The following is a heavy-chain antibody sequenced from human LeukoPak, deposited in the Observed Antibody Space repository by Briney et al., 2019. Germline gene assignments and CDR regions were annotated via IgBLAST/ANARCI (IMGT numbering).Heavy chain of an antibody. CDR1: GGSISSYH. CDR3: TRSLGVVIHGGMDV. J-gene: IGHJ6*02. Sequence: SETLSLTCTVSGGSISSYHWSWIRQPPGKGLEWTGHIYYTGSTNYNPSLKSRVTISLDTSKNQFSLKLSSVTAADTAVYYCTRSLGVVIHGGMDVWGQGTTVTVSS. V-gene: IGHV4-59*01. D-gene: IGHD3-3*01. CDR2: IYYTGST.